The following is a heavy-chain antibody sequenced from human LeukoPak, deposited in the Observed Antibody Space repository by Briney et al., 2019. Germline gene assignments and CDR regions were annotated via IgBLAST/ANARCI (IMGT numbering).Heavy chain of an antibody. CDR2: INPYSGDT. J-gene: IGHJ4*02. V-gene: IGHV1-2*02. CDR3: ARGTMNLDS. Sequence: GASVKVSCKASGYTFTSYDIHWVRQATGQGLEWMGWINPYSGDTAYAQKFQGRVTMTRDTSINTAYMELNRLKFDDTAVYYCARGTMNLDSWGQGTLVTVSS. CDR1: GYTFTSYD. D-gene: IGHD3-22*01.